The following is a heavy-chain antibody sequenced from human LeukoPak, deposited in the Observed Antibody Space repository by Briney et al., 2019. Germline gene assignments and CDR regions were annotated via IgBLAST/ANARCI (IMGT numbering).Heavy chain of an antibody. J-gene: IGHJ4*02. V-gene: IGHV3-43D*03. CDR3: ASHSVGVLPIATFDY. Sequence: GGSLRLSCAASGFTFDDYAMHWVRQAPGKGLEWVSLISWDGGSTYYADSVKGRFTISRDNAKNSLYLQMNSLRAEDTAVYYCASHSVGVLPIATFDYWGQGTLATVSS. CDR2: ISWDGGST. CDR1: GFTFDDYA. D-gene: IGHD2-2*01.